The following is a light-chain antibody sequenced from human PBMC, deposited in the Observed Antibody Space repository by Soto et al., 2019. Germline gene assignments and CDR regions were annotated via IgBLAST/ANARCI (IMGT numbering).Light chain of an antibody. CDR1: HDISDY. Sequence: DAQITHSPSSLSAAVGDRVTITCQASHDISDYLNWYQHKPGEDPKLLIYDAYKLEAGVPSSFSGRGSGTDFTFSISSMQPEDMATYDCQQYDNVTLTVGGGTKVAIK. CDR3: QQYDNVTLT. J-gene: IGKJ4*01. CDR2: DAY. V-gene: IGKV1-33*01.